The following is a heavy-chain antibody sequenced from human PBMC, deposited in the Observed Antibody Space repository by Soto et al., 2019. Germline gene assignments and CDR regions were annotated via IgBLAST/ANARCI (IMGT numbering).Heavy chain of an antibody. V-gene: IGHV1-46*01. J-gene: IGHJ4*02. CDR2: INPSGGST. Sequence: ASVKVSCKASGYTFTSYYMHWVRQAPGQGLEWMGIINPSGGSTSYAQKFQGRVTMTRDTSTSTVYMELSSLRSEDTAVYYCARVGATWIQLWFFDYWGQGTLVTVSS. CDR1: GYTFTSYY. CDR3: ARVGATWIQLWFFDY. D-gene: IGHD5-18*01.